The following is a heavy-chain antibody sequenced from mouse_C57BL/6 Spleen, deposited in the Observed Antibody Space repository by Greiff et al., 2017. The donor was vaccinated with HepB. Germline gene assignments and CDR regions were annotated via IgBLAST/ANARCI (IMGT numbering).Heavy chain of an antibody. V-gene: IGHV1-81*01. J-gene: IGHJ4*01. CDR1: GYTFTSYG. CDR3: ARLSDGSQYYYAMDY. Sequence: VQLQQSGAELARPGASVKLSCKASGYTFTSYGISWVKQRTGQGLEWIGEIYPRSGNTYYNEKFKGKATLTADKSSSTAYMELRSLTSEDSAVYFCARLSDGSQYYYAMDYWGQGTSVTVSS. D-gene: IGHD2-3*01. CDR2: IYPRSGNT.